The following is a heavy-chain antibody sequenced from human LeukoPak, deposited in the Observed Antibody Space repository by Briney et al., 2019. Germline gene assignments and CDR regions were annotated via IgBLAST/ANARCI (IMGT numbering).Heavy chain of an antibody. V-gene: IGHV4-38-2*02. CDR2: IYHSGST. D-gene: IGHD3-10*01. J-gene: IGHJ6*03. Sequence: PSETLSLTCTVSGYSISSGYYWGWIRQPPGKWLEWIGSIYHSGSTYYNPSLKSRVTISVDTSKNQFSLKLSSVTAADTAVYYCARLRRPSLRGVTFGNYYYMDVWGKGTTVTISS. CDR3: ARLRRPSLRGVTFGNYYYMDV. CDR1: GYSISSGYY.